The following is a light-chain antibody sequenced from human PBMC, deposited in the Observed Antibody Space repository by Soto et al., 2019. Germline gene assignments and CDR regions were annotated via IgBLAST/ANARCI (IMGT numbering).Light chain of an antibody. CDR1: RSLVYSDGNAY. V-gene: IGKV2-30*01. Sequence: DVVMTQSPLSLPVTLGQPASISCRSSRSLVYSDGNAYLNWFQQRPGQSPRRLIYKASNRDSGVXDXSSGSGSVTDFTLQINRVEAGGVGVYSCLQARYWPPMFGRGTRVEIK. J-gene: IGKJ1*01. CDR2: KAS. CDR3: LQARYWPPM.